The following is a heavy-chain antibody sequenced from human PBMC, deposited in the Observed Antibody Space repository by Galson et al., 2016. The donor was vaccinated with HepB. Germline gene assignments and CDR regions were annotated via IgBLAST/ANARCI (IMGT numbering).Heavy chain of an antibody. Sequence: SLRLSCAASGFSFRNYAMSWVRQAPGKGLEWVSAIAGIGGATYFADSVKGRFFISRDNSNNTLFLQMNSLRVEDTAVYFCARSAPDYDILTGYYIGGKYYFDFWGQGTLVTVSS. J-gene: IGHJ4*02. D-gene: IGHD3-9*01. V-gene: IGHV3-23*01. CDR3: ARSAPDYDILTGYYIGGKYYFDF. CDR2: IAGIGGAT. CDR1: GFSFRNYA.